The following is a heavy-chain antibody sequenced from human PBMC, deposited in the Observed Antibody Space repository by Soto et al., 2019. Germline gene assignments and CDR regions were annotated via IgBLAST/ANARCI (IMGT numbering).Heavy chain of an antibody. V-gene: IGHV1-18*01. CDR1: GYTFTSYG. Sequence: GASVKVSCKASGYTFTSYGISWVRQAPGQGLEWMGWISAYNGNTNYAQKLQGRVTMTTDTSTSTAYMELRSLRSDDTAVYYCARETPHRIVRMVDYGMDVWGPGTTVTVSS. CDR3: ARETPHRIVRMVDYGMDV. J-gene: IGHJ6*02. D-gene: IGHD2-8*01. CDR2: ISAYNGNT.